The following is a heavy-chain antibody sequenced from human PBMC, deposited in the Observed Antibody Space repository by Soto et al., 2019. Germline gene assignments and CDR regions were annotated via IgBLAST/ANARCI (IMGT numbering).Heavy chain of an antibody. CDR3: ARGKRFGAYYFDY. CDR2: IYYSGST. Sequence: QVQLQESGPGLVKPSQTLSLTCTVSGGSISSGGYYWSWIRQHPGKGLEWIGYIYYSGSTYYNPSLKCRVTISVDTSKNQFSLKLISVTAADTAVYYCARGKRFGAYYFDYWGQGTMVTVSS. V-gene: IGHV4-31*03. CDR1: GGSISSGGYY. D-gene: IGHD3-10*01. J-gene: IGHJ4*02.